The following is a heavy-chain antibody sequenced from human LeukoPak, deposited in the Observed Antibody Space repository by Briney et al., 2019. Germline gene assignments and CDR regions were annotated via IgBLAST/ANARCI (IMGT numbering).Heavy chain of an antibody. CDR3: ARDCSSIKCSA. V-gene: IGHV1-2*06. CDR1: GYTFTDYY. J-gene: IGHJ5*02. Sequence: ASVKVSCKASGYTFTDYYTNWVRQAPGQGLEWMGRISPNSGGTTYAQKFQGRVTVTRDTSINTAYMELNNLGSDDTAVYYCARDCSSIKCSAWGQGTLVTVSS. CDR2: ISPNSGGT. D-gene: IGHD2-2*01.